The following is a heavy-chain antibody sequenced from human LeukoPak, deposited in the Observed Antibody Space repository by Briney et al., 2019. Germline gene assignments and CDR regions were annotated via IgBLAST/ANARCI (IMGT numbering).Heavy chain of an antibody. J-gene: IGHJ4*02. D-gene: IGHD4/OR15-4a*01. CDR2: ISSSSSYI. V-gene: IGHV3-21*04. Sequence: GGSLRLSCAASGFTFSSYSMNWVRQAPGKGLEWVSSISSSSSYIYYADSVKGRFTISRDNSKNTLYLQMNSLRAEDTAMYYCARRAGAYSHPYDYWGQGTLVTVSS. CDR1: GFTFSSYS. CDR3: ARRAGAYSHPYDY.